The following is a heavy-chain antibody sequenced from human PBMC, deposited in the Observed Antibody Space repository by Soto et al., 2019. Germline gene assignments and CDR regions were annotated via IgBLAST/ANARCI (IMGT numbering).Heavy chain of an antibody. J-gene: IGHJ4*02. D-gene: IGHD2-2*01. CDR1: GYTFTSFY. Sequence: QVQLVQSGAEVKKPGASVKVSCKASGYTFTSFYLHWVRQAPGEGLEWMGLINPTGGCTEDAQKVQGRVTMTRDTSSTTVYMEMRSLRPEDTALYYCGRSLGDSTSLDYWGQGTLVTVSS. V-gene: IGHV1-46*01. CDR3: GRSLGDSTSLDY. CDR2: INPTGGCT.